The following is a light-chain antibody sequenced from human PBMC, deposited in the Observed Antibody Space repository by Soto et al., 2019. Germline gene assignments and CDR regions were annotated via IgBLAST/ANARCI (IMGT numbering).Light chain of an antibody. CDR1: QRLSSN. J-gene: IGKJ1*01. CDR3: QQYINWPRT. CDR2: GAS. V-gene: IGKV3-15*01. Sequence: EIVLTHSPVTLSVSPGEGVALSSSAGQRLSSNLAWYQQRPGQAPRLLIYGASIRATDIPARFIGSGSGTEFTLTISSLQSEDFAVYYCQQYINWPRTFGQGTKVDIK.